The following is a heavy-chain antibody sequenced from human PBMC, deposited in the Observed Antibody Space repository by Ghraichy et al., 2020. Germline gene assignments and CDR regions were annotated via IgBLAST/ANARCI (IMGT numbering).Heavy chain of an antibody. Sequence: SQTRSLTCTVSGGSISSYYWSWIRQPPGKGLEWIGYIYYSGSTNYNPSLKSRVTISVDTSKNQFSLKLSSVTAADTAVYYCARERGVGWLRFQPPRTGVAFDLWGQGTMVTVSP. CDR1: GGSISSYY. J-gene: IGHJ3*01. CDR2: IYYSGST. V-gene: IGHV4-59*12. CDR3: ARERGVGWLRFQPPRTGVAFDL. D-gene: IGHD5-12*01.